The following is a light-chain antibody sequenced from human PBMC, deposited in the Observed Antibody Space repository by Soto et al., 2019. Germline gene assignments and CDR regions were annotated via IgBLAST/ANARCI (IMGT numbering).Light chain of an antibody. V-gene: IGKV3-11*01. CDR3: QQRSYGYT. CDR1: QHIGTF. J-gene: IGKJ2*01. Sequence: IVLTQSPVTLSLSPGERATLSCRASQHIGTFLAWYQHKVGQAPRLLISDASKRATGTPARFSGSGSGTAFTLTISSLEPEDFAVYYCQQRSYGYTFGQGTKVEI. CDR2: DAS.